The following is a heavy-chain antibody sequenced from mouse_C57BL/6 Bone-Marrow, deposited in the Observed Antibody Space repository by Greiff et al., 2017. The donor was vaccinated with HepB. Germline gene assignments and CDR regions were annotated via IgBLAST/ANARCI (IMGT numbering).Heavy chain of an antibody. J-gene: IGHJ3*01. D-gene: IGHD4-1*01. V-gene: IGHV5-4*01. CDR3: ARKLWAY. Sequence: EVHLVESGGGLVKPGGSLKLSCAASGFTFSSYAMSWVRQTPEKRLEWVATISDGGSYTYYPDNVKGRFTISRDNAKNNLYLQMSHLKSEDTAMYYCARKLWAYWGQGTLVTVSA. CDR1: GFTFSSYA. CDR2: ISDGGSYT.